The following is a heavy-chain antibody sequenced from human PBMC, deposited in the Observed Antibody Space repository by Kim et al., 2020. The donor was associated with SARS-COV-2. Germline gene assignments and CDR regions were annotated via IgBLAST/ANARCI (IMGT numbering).Heavy chain of an antibody. D-gene: IGHD3-3*02. V-gene: IGHV1-69*01. Sequence: NYAQKFLGRVTITADESTSPAYLEVNNLRSDDTSVYYCARWEVAFFYGLDVWGQGTTVAVSS. J-gene: IGHJ6*02. CDR3: ARWEVAFFYGLDV.